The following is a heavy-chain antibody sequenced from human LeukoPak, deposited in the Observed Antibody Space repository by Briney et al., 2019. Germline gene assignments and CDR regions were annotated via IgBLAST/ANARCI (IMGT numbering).Heavy chain of an antibody. D-gene: IGHD5-18*01. CDR1: GDSVSTNSS. CDR2: TYYRSKWYN. V-gene: IGHV6-1*01. CDR3: ARGGQGDGYSADEAFDI. J-gene: IGHJ3*02. Sequence: SQTLSLTCAISGDSVSTNSSWNWIRQSPSRGLEWLGRTYYRSKWYNDYVVSVKGRINISPDTSENQFSLHLNSVTPEDTAVYFCARGGQGDGYSADEAFDIWGQGTMVTVS.